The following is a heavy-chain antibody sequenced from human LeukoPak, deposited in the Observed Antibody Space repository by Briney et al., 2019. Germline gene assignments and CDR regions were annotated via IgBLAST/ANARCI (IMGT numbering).Heavy chain of an antibody. D-gene: IGHD3-22*01. CDR2: ISWNSGSI. CDR1: GFTFDDYA. CDR3: ASSRDYYDSSGYPPFDY. V-gene: IGHV3-9*01. J-gene: IGHJ4*02. Sequence: PGRSLRLSCAASGFTFDDYAMHWVRQAPGKGLEWVSGISWNSGSIGYADSVKGRFTISRDNAKNSLYLQMNSLRAEDTALYYCASSRDYYDSSGYPPFDYWGQGTLVTVSS.